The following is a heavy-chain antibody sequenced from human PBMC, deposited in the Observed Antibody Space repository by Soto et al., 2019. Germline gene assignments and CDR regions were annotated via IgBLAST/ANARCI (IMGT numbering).Heavy chain of an antibody. D-gene: IGHD4-17*01. CDR1: GGTFSSYA. CDR2: IIPIFGTA. V-gene: IGHV1-69*13. CDR3: ALQQNGHYGGNPFYFDY. Sequence: GASVKVSCKASGGTFSSYAISWVRQAPGQGLEWMGGIIPIFGTANYAQKFQGRVTITADESTSTAYMELSSLRSEDTAVYYCALQQNGHYGGNPFYFDYWCQGTLVTV. J-gene: IGHJ4*02.